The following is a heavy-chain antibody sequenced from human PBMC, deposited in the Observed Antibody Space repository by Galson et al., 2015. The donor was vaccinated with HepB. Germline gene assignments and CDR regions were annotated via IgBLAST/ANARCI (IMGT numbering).Heavy chain of an antibody. CDR1: GFTFSSYW. CDR2: INSDGSST. V-gene: IGHV3-74*01. CDR3: ARVSGGDYSGYETVRWFDP. J-gene: IGHJ5*02. Sequence: SLRLSCAASGFTFSSYWMHWVRQAPGKGLVWVSRINSDGSSTSYADSVKGRFTISRDNAKNTLYLQMNSLRAEDTAVYYCARVSGGDYSGYETVRWFDPWGQGTLVTVSS. D-gene: IGHD5-12*01.